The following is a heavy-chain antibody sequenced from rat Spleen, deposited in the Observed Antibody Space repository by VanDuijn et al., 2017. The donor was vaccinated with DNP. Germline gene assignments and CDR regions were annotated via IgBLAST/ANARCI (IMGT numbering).Heavy chain of an antibody. CDR1: GYSITSNY. D-gene: IGHD1-9*01. CDR2: INGAGST. Sequence: EVQLQESGPGLVKPSQSLSLTCSVTGYSITSNYWGWIRKFPENKLEWMGHINGAGSTNYNPSLKSRISITRDTSKNQVFLQLTSVTTADTATYYCARSGTYYGYNSVGYYVMDAWGQGASVTVSS. J-gene: IGHJ4*01. V-gene: IGHV3-3*01. CDR3: ARSGTYYGYNSVGYYVMDA.